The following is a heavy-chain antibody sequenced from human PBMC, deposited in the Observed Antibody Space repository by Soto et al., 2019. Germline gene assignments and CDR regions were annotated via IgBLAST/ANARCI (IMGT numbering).Heavy chain of an antibody. D-gene: IGHD3-22*01. CDR3: AHSGFWFRDSSGYFDY. J-gene: IGHJ4*02. CDR2: IYWNDDK. CDR1: GFSLTTSGVG. Sequence: SGPTLVNPTQTLTLTCTFSGFSLTTSGVGVSWISQPPGKALEWLALIYWNDDKRYSPSLKNRLIIAKDISENKVVLTMTNMDPVDTATYYCAHSGFWFRDSSGYFDYWGQGTRVTVSS. V-gene: IGHV2-5*01.